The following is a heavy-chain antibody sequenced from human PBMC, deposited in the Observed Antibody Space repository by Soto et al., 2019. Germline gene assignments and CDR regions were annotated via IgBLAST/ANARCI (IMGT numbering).Heavy chain of an antibody. Sequence: ASVKVSCKASGYTFTSYGISWVRQAPGQGLEWMGWISAYNGNTNYAQKLQGRVTMTTDTSTSTAYMELRSLRSDDTAVYYCAREVLTTLDFWSGYRINWFDPWGQGTLVTVSS. J-gene: IGHJ5*02. D-gene: IGHD3-3*01. V-gene: IGHV1-18*01. CDR1: GYTFTSYG. CDR3: AREVLTTLDFWSGYRINWFDP. CDR2: ISAYNGNT.